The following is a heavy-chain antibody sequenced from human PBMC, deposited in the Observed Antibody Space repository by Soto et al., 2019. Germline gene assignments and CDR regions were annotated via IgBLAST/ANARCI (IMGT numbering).Heavy chain of an antibody. CDR2: VYYTGGT. J-gene: IGHJ4*02. CDR1: GGSISPYY. CDR3: ARDRSSGWCRDFDN. D-gene: IGHD6-19*01. Sequence: SEILSLTCSVSGGSISPYYWSWIRQPPGKGLEWIGYVYYTGGTNYNPSLKSRVTISVDTSKNQFSLKLSSVTAADTAVYYCARDRSSGWCRDFDNWGQGTLVTVSS. V-gene: IGHV4-59*01.